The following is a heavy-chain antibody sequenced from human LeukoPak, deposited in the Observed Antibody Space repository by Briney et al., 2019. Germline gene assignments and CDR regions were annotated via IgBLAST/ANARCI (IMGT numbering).Heavy chain of an antibody. Sequence: SVKVSCKASGGTFSSYAISWVRQAPGQGLEWRGGIIPIFGTANYAQKFQGRVTITTDESTSTAYMELSSLRSEDTAVYYCAREDYYDSSGYYSNWFDPWGQGTLVTVSS. D-gene: IGHD3-22*01. J-gene: IGHJ5*02. CDR1: GGTFSSYA. V-gene: IGHV1-69*05. CDR2: IIPIFGTA. CDR3: AREDYYDSSGYYSNWFDP.